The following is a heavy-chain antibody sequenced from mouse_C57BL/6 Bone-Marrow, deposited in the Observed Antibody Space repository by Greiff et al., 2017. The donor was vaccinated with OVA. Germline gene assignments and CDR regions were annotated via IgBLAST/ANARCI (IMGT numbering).Heavy chain of an antibody. Sequence: VQLKESGPGLAKPSQTLSLTCSVTGYSITSDYWNWIRKFPGNKLEYMGYISYSGITHYTPSLKRRISITRDTSKNQYYLQLTSVTTEDSATYYCARYRSFITHYFDYWGQGTTLTVSS. J-gene: IGHJ2*01. CDR3: ARYRSFITHYFDY. CDR2: ISYSGIT. CDR1: GYSITSDY. D-gene: IGHD1-1*01. V-gene: IGHV3-8*01.